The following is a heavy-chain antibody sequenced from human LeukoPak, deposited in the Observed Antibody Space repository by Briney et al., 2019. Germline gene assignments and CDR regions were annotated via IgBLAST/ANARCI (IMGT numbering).Heavy chain of an antibody. Sequence: QPGRSLRLSCAASGFTFSSYAMHWVRQAPGKGLEWVAVISYDGSNKYYADSVEGRFTISRDNSKNTLYLQMNSLRAEDTAVYYCARDRRGSFDYWGQGTLVTVSS. V-gene: IGHV3-30-3*01. CDR2: ISYDGSNK. J-gene: IGHJ4*02. D-gene: IGHD1-26*01. CDR1: GFTFSSYA. CDR3: ARDRRGSFDY.